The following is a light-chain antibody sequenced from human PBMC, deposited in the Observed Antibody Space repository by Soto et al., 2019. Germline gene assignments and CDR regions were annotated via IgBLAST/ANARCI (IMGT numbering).Light chain of an antibody. CDR3: QQYTNTNNPWM. V-gene: IGKV1-5*03. CDR2: KAS. CDR1: QSISVW. Sequence: DIQMTQSPSTLSASVGDRVTITCRASQSISVWLAWYQQKAGKAPNLLIYKASRLESGVASRFSGSGSGTEFTLIISGLQPDDSATYYCQQYTNTNNPWMFGQGTKVDIK. J-gene: IGKJ1*01.